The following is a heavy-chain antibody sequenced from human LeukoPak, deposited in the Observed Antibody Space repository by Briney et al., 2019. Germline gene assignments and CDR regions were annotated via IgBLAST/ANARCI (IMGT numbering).Heavy chain of an antibody. Sequence: GGSLRLSCTASGFTFSNACMSGVRQAPGKGLEWVGRIKRKSDGETIDYAAPVQGRFSISRDDSKNTLYLQMHSLKTEDTAVYYCTTDMDRWGQGTLVIVSS. CDR1: GFTFSNAC. V-gene: IGHV3-15*01. J-gene: IGHJ5*02. CDR3: TTDMDR. CDR2: IKRKSDGETI.